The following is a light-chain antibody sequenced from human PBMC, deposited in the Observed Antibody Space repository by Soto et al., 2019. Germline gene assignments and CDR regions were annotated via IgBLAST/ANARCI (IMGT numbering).Light chain of an antibody. CDR1: QSISSW. CDR2: DAS. J-gene: IGKJ1*01. V-gene: IGKV1-5*01. CDR3: QKYDSAPT. Sequence: DIQMTQSPSTLSATAGDRVTITCRASQSISSWLAWYQHKPGKAPKLLIYDASNLDSGVPSRFSGSGSGTEFSLTISNLQPDDCASYYCQKYDSAPTFGPGTKVDIK.